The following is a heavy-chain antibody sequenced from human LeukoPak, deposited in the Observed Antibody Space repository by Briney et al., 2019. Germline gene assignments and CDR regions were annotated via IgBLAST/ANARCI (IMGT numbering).Heavy chain of an antibody. CDR3: ARAQWLANWFDP. D-gene: IGHD6-19*01. J-gene: IGHJ5*02. Sequence: SETLSLTCAVYGGSFSGYYWSWIRQPPEKGLEWIGEINHSGSTNYNPSLKSRVTISVDMSKNQFSLKLSSVTAADTAVYYCARAQWLANWFDPWGQGTLVTVSS. CDR1: GGSFSGYY. V-gene: IGHV4-34*01. CDR2: INHSGST.